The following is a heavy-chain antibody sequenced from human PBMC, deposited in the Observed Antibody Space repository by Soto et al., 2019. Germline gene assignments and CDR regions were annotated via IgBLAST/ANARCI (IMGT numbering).Heavy chain of an antibody. CDR3: AHRLAELSDYIWGSYDY. D-gene: IGHD3-16*01. CDR1: GFSLSTSGVG. V-gene: IGHV2-5*02. CDR2: IYWDDDK. Sequence: QITLKESGPTLVKPTQTLTLTCTFSGFSLSTSGVGVGWIRQPPGKALEWLALIYWDDDKRYSPSLKSRLTITKDTSKNQVVLTMTNMDPVDIATYYCAHRLAELSDYIWGSYDYWGQGTLVTVSS. J-gene: IGHJ4*02.